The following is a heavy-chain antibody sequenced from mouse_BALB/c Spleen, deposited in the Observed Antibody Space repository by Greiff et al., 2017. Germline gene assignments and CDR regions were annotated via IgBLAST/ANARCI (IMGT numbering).Heavy chain of an antibody. Sequence: VQLQQSGPELVKPGASVKMSCKASGYTFTSYYIHWVKQRPGQGLEWIGWIYPGDGSTKYNEKFKGKTTLTADKSSSTAYMLLSSLTSEDSAIYFCARYNDGYSPYAMDYWGQGTSVTVSS. D-gene: IGHD2-3*01. V-gene: IGHV1S56*01. CDR3: ARYNDGYSPYAMDY. CDR2: IYPGDGST. CDR1: GYTFTSYY. J-gene: IGHJ4*01.